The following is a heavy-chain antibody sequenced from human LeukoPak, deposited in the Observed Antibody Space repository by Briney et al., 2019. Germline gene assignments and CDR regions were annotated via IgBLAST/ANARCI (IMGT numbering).Heavy chain of an antibody. CDR1: GGSISSYY. V-gene: IGHV4-59*08. CDR3: ARIVTTVTGRTYYFDY. D-gene: IGHD4-17*01. Sequence: SETLSLTCTVSGGSISSYYWSWIRQPPGKGLEWIGYIYYSGSTNYNPSLKSRVTISVDTSKNQFSLKLSSVTAADTAVYYCARIVTTVTGRTYYFDYWGQGTLVTVSS. CDR2: IYYSGST. J-gene: IGHJ4*02.